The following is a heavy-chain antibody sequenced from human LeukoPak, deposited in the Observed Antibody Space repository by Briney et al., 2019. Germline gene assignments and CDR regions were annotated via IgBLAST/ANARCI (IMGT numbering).Heavy chain of an antibody. D-gene: IGHD6-6*01. Sequence: GGSLRLSCAASGFTFSSYAMHWVRQAPGKGLEYVSGISSNGGSTYYANSVKGRFTISRDNSKNTLYLQMGSLRAEDLAVYYCAREYSSSSVDYWGQGTLVTVSS. V-gene: IGHV3-64*01. J-gene: IGHJ4*02. CDR1: GFTFSSYA. CDR2: ISSNGGST. CDR3: AREYSSSSVDY.